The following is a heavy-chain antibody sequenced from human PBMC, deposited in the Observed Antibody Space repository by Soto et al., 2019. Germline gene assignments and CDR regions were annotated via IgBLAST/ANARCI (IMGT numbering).Heavy chain of an antibody. CDR3: ASLDSIAVAGIEYFQH. J-gene: IGHJ1*01. V-gene: IGHV5-51*01. D-gene: IGHD6-19*01. CDR1: GYSFTSYW. Sequence: GESLKISCKGSGYSFTSYWIGWVRQMPGKDLEWMGIIYPGDSDTRYSPSFQGQVTISADKSISTAYLQWSSLKASDTAMYYCASLDSIAVAGIEYFQHWGQGTLVTVSS. CDR2: IYPGDSDT.